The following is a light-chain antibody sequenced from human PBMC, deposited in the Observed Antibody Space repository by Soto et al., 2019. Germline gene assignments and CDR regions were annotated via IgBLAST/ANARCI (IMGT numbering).Light chain of an antibody. Sequence: EIVLTQSPGTLSLSPGERATLSCRASQSVSSSYLAWYQQKPGQAPRLLIYGASSRATGIPDRFSGSGSGTDFTRTISRLEPEDFAVYYCQQYGSSHTFGPGTKVDIK. CDR3: QQYGSSHT. V-gene: IGKV3-20*01. CDR2: GAS. J-gene: IGKJ3*01. CDR1: QSVSSSY.